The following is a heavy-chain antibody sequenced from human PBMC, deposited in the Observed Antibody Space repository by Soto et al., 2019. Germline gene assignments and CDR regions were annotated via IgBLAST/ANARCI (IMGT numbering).Heavy chain of an antibody. V-gene: IGHV1-69*13. CDR2: IIPIFGTA. CDR3: ARGSPTGVLSPDPEYYYGMDV. D-gene: IGHD3-10*01. Sequence: ASVKVSCKASGGTFSSYAISWVRQAPGQGLEWMGGIIPIFGTANYAQKFQGRVTITADESTSTAYMELSSLRSEDTAVYYCARGSPTGVLSPDPEYYYGMDVWGQGTTVTVSS. J-gene: IGHJ6*02. CDR1: GGTFSSYA.